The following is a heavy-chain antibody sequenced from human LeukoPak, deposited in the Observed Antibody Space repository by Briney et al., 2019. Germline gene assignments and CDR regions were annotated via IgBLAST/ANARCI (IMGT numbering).Heavy chain of an antibody. CDR3: ARDQNIVVVVAADTYNWFDP. CDR1: GFTLSSYW. V-gene: IGHV3-7*04. CDR2: IKQDGSEK. J-gene: IGHJ5*02. D-gene: IGHD2-15*01. Sequence: GGSLRLSCVASGFTLSSYWMSWVRQAPGKGLEWVANIKQDGSEKYYVDSVKGRFTISRDNAKNSLYLQMNSLRAEDTAVYYCARDQNIVVVVAADTYNWFDPWGQGTLVTVSS.